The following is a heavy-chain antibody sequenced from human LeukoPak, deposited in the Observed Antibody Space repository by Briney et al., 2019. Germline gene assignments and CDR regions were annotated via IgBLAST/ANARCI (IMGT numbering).Heavy chain of an antibody. J-gene: IGHJ4*02. D-gene: IGHD1-26*01. CDR1: GYSFTSYW. CDR2: IYPCDCDT. V-gene: IGHV5-51*01. CDR3: ARQGVGELLDY. Sequence: GESLKISCKGSGYSFTSYWIVWVGQMPGKGREGVGSIYPCDCDTRYSPAFQGQGTISADKSISTVYLELKSLKGADNAHLYCARQGVGELLDYWGQGTLVTVSS.